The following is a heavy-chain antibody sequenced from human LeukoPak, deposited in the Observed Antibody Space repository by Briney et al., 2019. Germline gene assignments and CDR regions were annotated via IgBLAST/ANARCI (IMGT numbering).Heavy chain of an antibody. V-gene: IGHV3-74*01. D-gene: IGHD1-26*01. CDR1: GFTFSSYW. CDR2: INSDGSST. Sequence: GGSLRLSCAASGFTFSSYWMHWVRQAPGKGLVWVSRINSDGSSTSYADSVKGRFTISRDNAKNTLYLQMNSLRAEDTAVYYCARGDMSGSYYYYYYMDVWGKGTTVTVSS. J-gene: IGHJ6*03. CDR3: ARGDMSGSYYYYYYMDV.